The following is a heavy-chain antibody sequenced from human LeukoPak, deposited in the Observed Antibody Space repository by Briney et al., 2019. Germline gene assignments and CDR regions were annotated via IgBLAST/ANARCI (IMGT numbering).Heavy chain of an antibody. J-gene: IGHJ5*02. Sequence: PSETLSLTCTVSGGSISSYYWSWIRQPPGKGLEWIGEINHSGSTNYNPSLKSRVTISVDTSKNQFSLKLSSVTAADTAVYYCARYWGYYGSSSGCFDPWGQGTLVTVSS. D-gene: IGHD3-10*01. CDR2: INHSGST. CDR3: ARYWGYYGSSSGCFDP. CDR1: GGSISSYY. V-gene: IGHV4-34*01.